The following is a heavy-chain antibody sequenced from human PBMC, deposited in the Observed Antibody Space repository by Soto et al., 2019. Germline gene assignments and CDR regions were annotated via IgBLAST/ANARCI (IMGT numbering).Heavy chain of an antibody. CDR3: ARSKTYYYDTGFDY. D-gene: IGHD3-22*01. J-gene: IGHJ4*02. Sequence: PSETLSLTCAVYGGSFSSYYWSWIRQPPGKGLEWIGYIYYSGSTNYNPPLKSRVTISVDTSKNQFSLKLSSVTAADTAVYYCARSKTYYYDTGFDYWGQGTLVTVSS. CDR1: GGSFSSYY. V-gene: IGHV4-59*01. CDR2: IYYSGST.